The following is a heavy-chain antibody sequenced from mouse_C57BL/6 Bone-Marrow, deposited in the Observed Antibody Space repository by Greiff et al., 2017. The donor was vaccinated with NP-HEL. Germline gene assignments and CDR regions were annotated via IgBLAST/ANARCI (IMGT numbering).Heavy chain of an antibody. CDR1: GYTFTSYW. CDR2: IDPNSGGT. V-gene: IGHV1-72*01. Sequence: QVQLQQPGAELVKPGASVKLSCKASGYTFTSYWMHWVKQRPGRGLEWIGRIDPNSGGTRYNEKFKSKATLTVDNPSSTAYMQLSSLPYEDAAVYYCAIITTVRNWYFDDWGTGTTVTVSS. D-gene: IGHD1-1*01. CDR3: AIITTVRNWYFDD. J-gene: IGHJ1*03.